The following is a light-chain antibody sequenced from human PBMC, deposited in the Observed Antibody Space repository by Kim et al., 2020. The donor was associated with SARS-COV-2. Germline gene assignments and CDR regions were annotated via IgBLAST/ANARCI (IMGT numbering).Light chain of an antibody. CDR2: AAS. V-gene: IGKV1-9*01. J-gene: IGKJ4*01. CDR1: QGISSY. CDR3: LQLTRYPL. Sequence: IQLTQSPSSLSASVGDRVTITCRASQGISSYLAWYQQKPGKAPKLLIYAASTLQSGVPSRFSGSGSGTDFTLTISSLQPEDFATYYCLQLTRYPLFGGGTKWRS.